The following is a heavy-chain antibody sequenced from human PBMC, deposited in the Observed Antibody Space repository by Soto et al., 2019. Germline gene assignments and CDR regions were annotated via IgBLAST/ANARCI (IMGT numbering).Heavy chain of an antibody. CDR3: AKDHGSSSAPVNFDY. D-gene: IGHD6-6*01. J-gene: IGHJ4*02. CDR1: GFTFSSYG. CDR2: ISYDGSNK. Sequence: QVQLVESGGGVVQPGRSLRLSCAASGFTFSSYGMHWVRQAPGKGLEWVAVISYDGSNKYYADSVKGRFTISRDNSKNTLYLQRNSLRAEDTAEYYCAKDHGSSSAPVNFDYWGQRSLFTVSS. V-gene: IGHV3-30*18.